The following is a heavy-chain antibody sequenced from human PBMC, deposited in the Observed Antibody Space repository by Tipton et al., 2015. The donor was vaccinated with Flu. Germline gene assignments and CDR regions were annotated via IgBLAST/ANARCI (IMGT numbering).Heavy chain of an antibody. CDR3: ARDRYHGIDV. CDR2: VSRPGST. V-gene: IGHV4-38-2*02. Sequence: TLSLTCSVFGDSIGSRYYWAWIRQPPGKGLEWIGTVSRPGSTVYNPSLKSRVTMSVDTSKNQFSLRLSSVTAADTAVYYCARDRYHGIDVWGQGTTVTVSS. J-gene: IGHJ6*02. CDR1: GDSIGSRYY.